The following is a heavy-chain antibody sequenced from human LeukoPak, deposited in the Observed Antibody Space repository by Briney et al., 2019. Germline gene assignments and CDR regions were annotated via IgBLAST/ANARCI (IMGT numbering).Heavy chain of an antibody. J-gene: IGHJ6*02. Sequence: GGSLRLSCAASGFTFDDYAMHWVRQAPGKGLEWVSGISWNSGSIGYADSVKGRFTISRDNAKNSLYLQMNSLRAEDTALYYCAKDINGADSSPYYYYYYGMDVWGQGTTVTVSS. V-gene: IGHV3-9*01. CDR2: ISWNSGSI. CDR3: AKDINGADSSPYYYYYYGMDV. D-gene: IGHD6-13*01. CDR1: GFTFDDYA.